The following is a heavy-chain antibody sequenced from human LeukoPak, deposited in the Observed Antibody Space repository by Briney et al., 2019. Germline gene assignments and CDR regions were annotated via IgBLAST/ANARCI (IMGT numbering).Heavy chain of an antibody. J-gene: IGHJ4*02. Sequence: SETLSLTCTVSGGSISSYYWSWIRQPPGKGLEWIGYIYYSGSTNYNPSLKSRVTISVDTSKNQFSLKLSSVTAADTAVYYCARGAVLAVAGSFYFDYWGQGTLVTVSS. D-gene: IGHD6-19*01. CDR1: GGSISSYY. CDR3: ARGAVLAVAGSFYFDY. V-gene: IGHV4-59*01. CDR2: IYYSGST.